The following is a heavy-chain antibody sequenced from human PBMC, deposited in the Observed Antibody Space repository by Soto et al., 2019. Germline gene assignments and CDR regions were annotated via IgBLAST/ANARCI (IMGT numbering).Heavy chain of an antibody. V-gene: IGHV3-30-3*01. D-gene: IGHD6-13*01. CDR1: GFTFSSYA. Sequence: QVQLVASGGGVVQPGRSLRLSCAASGFTFSSYAMHWVRQAPGKGLEWVAVISYDGSNKYYADSVKGRFTISRDNSKNTLYLQMNSLRAEDTAVYYCARDRFSSSWRGYYYYYGMDVWGQGTTVTVSS. CDR2: ISYDGSNK. CDR3: ARDRFSSSWRGYYYYYGMDV. J-gene: IGHJ6*02.